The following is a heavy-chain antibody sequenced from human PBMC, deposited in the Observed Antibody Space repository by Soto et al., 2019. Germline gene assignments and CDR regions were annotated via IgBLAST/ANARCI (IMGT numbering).Heavy chain of an antibody. Sequence: AAVKVSCQDSCFTFRKYGLNWVRQAPGHGLEWMGWVSANNGHTNYAQNLQGRVSMTTDTSTSTAYMELRGLTFDDTAVYYCARDIESVTAKHFFYYYAMDVWGQGTTGTVAS. CDR1: CFTFRKYG. D-gene: IGHD2-8*01. CDR2: VSANNGHT. V-gene: IGHV1-18*01. J-gene: IGHJ6*02. CDR3: ARDIESVTAKHFFYYYAMDV.